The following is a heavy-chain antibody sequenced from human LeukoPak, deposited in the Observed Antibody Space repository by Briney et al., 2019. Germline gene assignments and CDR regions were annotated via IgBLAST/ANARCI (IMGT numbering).Heavy chain of an antibody. V-gene: IGHV1-2*02. CDR2: INPNSGGT. D-gene: IGHD3-10*01. J-gene: IGHJ4*02. CDR1: GYTFTGYY. CDR3: ATAFKYGSGSYYFDY. Sequence: ASVKVSCKASGYTFTGYYMHWVRQAPGQGLEWMGWINPNSGGTNYAQKFQGRVTMARDTSISTAYMELSRLRSDDTAVYYCATAFKYGSGSYYFDYWGQGTLVTVSS.